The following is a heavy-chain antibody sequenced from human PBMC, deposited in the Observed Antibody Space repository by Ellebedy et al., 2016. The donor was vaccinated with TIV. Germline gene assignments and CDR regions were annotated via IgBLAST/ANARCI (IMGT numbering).Heavy chain of an antibody. Sequence: GESLKISCAASGFTFDMYAMHWVRQSPERGLEWVANIKTDGSEKAYVDSLKGRFTISRDNAKNSLYLQMNSLRGDDTAVYYCARASRGMDVWGQGTTVTVSS. CDR3: ARASRGMDV. CDR1: GFTFDMYA. J-gene: IGHJ6*02. CDR2: IKTDGSEK. V-gene: IGHV3-7*01.